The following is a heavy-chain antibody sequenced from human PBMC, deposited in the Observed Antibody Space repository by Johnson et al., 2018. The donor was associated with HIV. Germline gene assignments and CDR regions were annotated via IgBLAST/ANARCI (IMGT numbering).Heavy chain of an antibody. Sequence: QVQLVESGGGVVQPGRSLRLSCAASGFTFSSYAMHWVRQAPGKGLEWVAVISYDGSNKYYADSVKGRFTISRDNSKNTLYLQMNSLRAEDTAVYYCARDLQQLPWADAFDIWGQGTMVTVSS. CDR2: ISYDGSNK. D-gene: IGHD6-13*01. V-gene: IGHV3-30-3*01. CDR3: ARDLQQLPWADAFDI. J-gene: IGHJ3*02. CDR1: GFTFSSYA.